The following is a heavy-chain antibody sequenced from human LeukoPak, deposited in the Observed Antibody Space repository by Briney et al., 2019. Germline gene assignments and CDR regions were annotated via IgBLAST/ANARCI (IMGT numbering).Heavy chain of an antibody. Sequence: GGFLRLSCAASGFTFSSYAMSWVRQAPGKGLEWVSAISGSGGSTYYADSVKGRFTISRDNSKNTLYLQMNSLRAEDAAVYYCAKGGLREFDYWGQGTLVTVSS. J-gene: IGHJ4*02. CDR2: ISGSGGST. CDR1: GFTFSSYA. D-gene: IGHD1-26*01. CDR3: AKGGLREFDY. V-gene: IGHV3-23*01.